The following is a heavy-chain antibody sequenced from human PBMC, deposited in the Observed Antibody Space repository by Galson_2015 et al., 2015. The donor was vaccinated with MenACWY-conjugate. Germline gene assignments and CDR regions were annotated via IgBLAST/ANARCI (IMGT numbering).Heavy chain of an antibody. CDR2: ISGSAATT. Sequence: SLRLSCAASGFTFSTYVMSWVRQAPGKGLEWVSSISGSAATTYYADSVKGRLTISRDNFKNTLYLQINSLRAEDTAIYYCAKGGDSGYSDVYNYWGQGTLLGVSS. V-gene: IGHV3-23*01. D-gene: IGHD5-18*01. J-gene: IGHJ4*02. CDR3: AKGGDSGYSDVYNY. CDR1: GFTFSTYV.